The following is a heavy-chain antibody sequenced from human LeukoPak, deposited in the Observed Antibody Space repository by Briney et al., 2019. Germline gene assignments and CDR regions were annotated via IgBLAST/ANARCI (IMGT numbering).Heavy chain of an antibody. V-gene: IGHV3-23*01. CDR3: AKPNHYDYVWGSYPQEDY. D-gene: IGHD3-16*02. CDR1: GFTFSSYA. J-gene: IGHJ4*02. CDR2: ISGSGGST. Sequence: PGGSLRLSCAASGFTFSSYAMSWVRQAPGKGLEWVSAISGSGGSTYYADSVKGRFTISRDNSKNTLYLQMNSLRAEDTAVYYCAKPNHYDYVWGSYPQEDYWGQGTLVTVSS.